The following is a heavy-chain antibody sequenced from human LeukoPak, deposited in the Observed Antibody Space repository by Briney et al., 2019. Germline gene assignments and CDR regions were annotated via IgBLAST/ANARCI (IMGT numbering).Heavy chain of an antibody. CDR1: GGSISSYY. J-gene: IGHJ3*02. D-gene: IGHD3-22*01. CDR2: IYYSGCT. CDR3: ARHGGGYYLDDAFDI. Sequence: PSETLSLTCTVSGGSISSYYWSWIRQPPGKGLEWIGYIYYSGCTNYNPSLKSRVTISVDTSKNQFSLKLSSVTAADTAVYYCARHGGGYYLDDAFDIWGQGTMVTVSS. V-gene: IGHV4-59*08.